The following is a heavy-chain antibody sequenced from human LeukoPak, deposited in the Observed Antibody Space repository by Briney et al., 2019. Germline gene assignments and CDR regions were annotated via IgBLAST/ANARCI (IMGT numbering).Heavy chain of an antibody. CDR3: AIMHPYYDGNGYWVQ. V-gene: IGHV3-23*01. CDR1: GFTFSRYA. D-gene: IGHD3-22*01. Sequence: GESLRLSCAASGFTFSRYAMSWVRQAPGKGMEWVSGINTSGGSTAYADSVKGRFTISRDNPRNTLYMQMNSLRAEDTALYYCAIMHPYYDGNGYWVQWGQGTLVTASS. CDR2: INTSGGST. J-gene: IGHJ4*02.